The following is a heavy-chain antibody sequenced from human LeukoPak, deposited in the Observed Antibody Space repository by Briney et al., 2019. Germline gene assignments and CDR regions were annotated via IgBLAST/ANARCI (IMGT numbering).Heavy chain of an antibody. V-gene: IGHV3-30*03. Sequence: GGSLRLSCAASGFTFSSYGMHWVRQAPGKGLEWVAVISSDGSNKYFADSVKGRFTISRDNSKNTLYLQMNSLRPEDTAVYYCARGEMRYDYWGQGTLVTVSS. J-gene: IGHJ4*02. CDR2: ISSDGSNK. CDR1: GFTFSSYG. CDR3: ARGEMRYDY.